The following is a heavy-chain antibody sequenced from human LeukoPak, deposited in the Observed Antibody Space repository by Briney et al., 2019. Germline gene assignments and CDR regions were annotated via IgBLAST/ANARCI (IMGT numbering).Heavy chain of an antibody. CDR2: IYNSENI. V-gene: IGHV4-4*07. J-gene: IGHJ6*03. CDR3: ARGFVPPGQLDYHYMDV. Sequence: PSGTLSLTCSVSGGSITRYYWTWIRQPAGKGLEWIGRIYNSENIKYSPSLKSRVIMSIDTSKNQFSLKLTSVTAADTAVYYCARGFVPPGQLDYHYMDVWGKGTTVTVSS. D-gene: IGHD1-1*01. CDR1: GGSITRYY.